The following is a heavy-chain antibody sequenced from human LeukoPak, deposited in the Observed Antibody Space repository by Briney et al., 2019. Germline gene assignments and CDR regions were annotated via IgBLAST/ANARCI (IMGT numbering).Heavy chain of an antibody. J-gene: IGHJ4*02. CDR3: AKDWEGRYYDSSGYYDY. CDR1: GFTFDDYT. D-gene: IGHD3-22*01. CDR2: ISWDGGST. Sequence: GGSLRLSCAASGFTFDDYTMHWVRQAPGKGLEWVSLISWDGGSTYYADSVKGRFTISRGNSKNSLYLQMNSLRTEDTALYYCAKDWEGRYYDSSGYYDYWGQGTLVTVSS. V-gene: IGHV3-43*01.